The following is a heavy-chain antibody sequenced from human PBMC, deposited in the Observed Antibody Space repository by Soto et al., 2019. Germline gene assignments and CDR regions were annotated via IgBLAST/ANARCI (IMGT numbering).Heavy chain of an antibody. CDR1: GYTFTSYF. J-gene: IGHJ4*02. Sequence: SVKVSCKASGYTFTSYFLHWVRQAPGQGLEWMGIINPSGGGTRYAQKFQSRVTMTIDSSTSTVYMELSSLISDDTAVYYCSRDRGTSMIAKHFGYWGEGTLVTVAS. CDR2: INPSGGGT. D-gene: IGHD2-21*01. CDR3: SRDRGTSMIAKHFGY. V-gene: IGHV1-46*03.